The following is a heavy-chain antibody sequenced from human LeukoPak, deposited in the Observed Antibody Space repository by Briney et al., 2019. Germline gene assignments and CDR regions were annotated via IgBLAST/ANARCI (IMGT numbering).Heavy chain of an antibody. V-gene: IGHV3-48*04. D-gene: IGHD2-2*01. J-gene: IGHJ4*02. Sequence: GRSLRLSCAASGFTFDSYGMHWVRQAPGKGLESVSYISGTGFTIEYTDSVEGRFTISRDNAKNSLYLQMNSLRAEDTAVYYCATAAAPMFWGQGTLVTVSS. CDR2: ISGTGFTI. CDR3: ATAAAPMF. CDR1: GFTFDSYG.